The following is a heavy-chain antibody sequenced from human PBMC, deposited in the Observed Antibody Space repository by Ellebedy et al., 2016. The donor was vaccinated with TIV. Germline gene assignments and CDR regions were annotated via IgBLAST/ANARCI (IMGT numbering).Heavy chain of an antibody. CDR1: GFTFSSYA. V-gene: IGHV3-23*01. J-gene: IGHJ1*01. D-gene: IGHD3-22*01. Sequence: GESLKISCAASGFTFSSYAMSWVRQAPGKGLEWVSAISGSGGSTYYADSVKGRFTISRDNSKNTLYLQMNSLRAEDTAIYYCAKVWGYYDSSPKYFQHWGQGTLVTVSS. CDR2: ISGSGGST. CDR3: AKVWGYYDSSPKYFQH.